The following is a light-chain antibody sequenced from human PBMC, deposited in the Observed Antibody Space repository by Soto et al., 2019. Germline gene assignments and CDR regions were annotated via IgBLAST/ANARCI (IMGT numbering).Light chain of an antibody. CDR3: QQYNNWPPMYT. CDR2: GAS. CDR1: QNVNRN. Sequence: EVVMTQSPATLSVSPGETATLSCRASQNVNRNLAWFQQKPGQAPRLLIHGASTRATGIPARVSGSGSGTEFTLTISSLQSGDFAVYYCQQYNNWPPMYTLGQGTKV. V-gene: IGKV3-15*01. J-gene: IGKJ2*01.